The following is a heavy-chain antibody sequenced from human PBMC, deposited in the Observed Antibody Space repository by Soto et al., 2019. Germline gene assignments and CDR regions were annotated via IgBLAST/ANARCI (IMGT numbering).Heavy chain of an antibody. D-gene: IGHD3-16*01. CDR1: GFSFTYAW. CDR2: IKSMPDGGTT. J-gene: IGHJ4*02. CDR3: AADLPDWGAYAFDY. V-gene: IGHV3-15*07. Sequence: EVQLVESGGGLVEPGGALRLSCAASGFSFTYAWLNWVRQAPGQGLEWVGRIKSMPDGGTTDYAAPVKGRFTISRDDLGNTVYLQMNSRKTEDTAVYYCAADLPDWGAYAFDYWGQGTLVAVSP.